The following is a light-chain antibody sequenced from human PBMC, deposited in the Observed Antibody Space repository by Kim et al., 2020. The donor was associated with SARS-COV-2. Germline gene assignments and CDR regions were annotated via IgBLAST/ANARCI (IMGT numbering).Light chain of an antibody. J-gene: IGKJ1*01. V-gene: IGKV1-27*01. CDR2: AAS. CDR1: QGISNY. CDR3: QKYNSTPPWT. Sequence: SVGDRVTITCRASQGISNYLAWYQQKPGKVPKLLIYAASSLQSGVPSRFSGSGSGTDFTLTISSLQPEDVATYYCQKYNSTPPWTFGQGTKVDIK.